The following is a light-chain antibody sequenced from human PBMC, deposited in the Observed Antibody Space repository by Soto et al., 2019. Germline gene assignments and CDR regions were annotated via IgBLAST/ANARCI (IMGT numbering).Light chain of an antibody. CDR3: SSYAGSNNLV. Sequence: QSVLTQPPSASGSPGQSVTISCTGTSSDVGGYHYVSWYQQHPGKAPKLMIHEVTKRPSGVPDRFSGSKSGNTASLTVSGLQGEYEADYYFSSYAGSNNLVFGGGTKVTVL. CDR2: EVT. V-gene: IGLV2-8*01. CDR1: SSDVGGYHY. J-gene: IGLJ2*01.